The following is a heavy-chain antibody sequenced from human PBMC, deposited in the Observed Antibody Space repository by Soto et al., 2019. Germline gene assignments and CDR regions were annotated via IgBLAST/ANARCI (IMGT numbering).Heavy chain of an antibody. CDR3: ARDLYKVRTGSESYFDY. V-gene: IGHV3-33*01. CDR1: GFTFSSYG. Sequence: GGSLRLSCAASGFTFSSYGMHWVRQAPGKGLEWVAVIWYDGSNKYYADSVKGRFTISRDNSKNTLYLQMNSLRAEDTAVYYCARDLYKVRTGSESYFDYWGQGTLVTVSS. J-gene: IGHJ4*02. CDR2: IWYDGSNK. D-gene: IGHD3-10*01.